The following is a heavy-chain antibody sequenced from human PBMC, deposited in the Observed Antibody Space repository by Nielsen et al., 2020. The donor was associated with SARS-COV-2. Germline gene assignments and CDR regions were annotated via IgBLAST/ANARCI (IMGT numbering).Heavy chain of an antibody. J-gene: IGHJ6*03. D-gene: IGHD5-24*01. CDR2: IYYSGST. Sequence: SETLSLTCTVSGGSVSSGSYYWSWIRQPPGKGLEWIGYIYYSGSTNYNPSLKSRVTISVDTSKNQFSLKLSSVIAADTAVYYCARLRMAYYMDVWGKGTTVTVSS. CDR1: GGSVSSGSYY. V-gene: IGHV4-61*01. CDR3: ARLRMAYYMDV.